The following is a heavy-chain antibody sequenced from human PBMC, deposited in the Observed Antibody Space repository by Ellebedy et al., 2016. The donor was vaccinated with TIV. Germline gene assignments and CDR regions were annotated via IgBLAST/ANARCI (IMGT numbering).Heavy chain of an antibody. D-gene: IGHD3-16*01. CDR1: GFTFSSYS. CDR3: ARDFSGEATGAVWYYYYGMDV. V-gene: IGHV3-21*01. CDR2: ISSSSSYI. J-gene: IGHJ6*02. Sequence: GESLKISCAASGFTFSSYSMNWVRQAPGKGLEWVSSISSSSSYIYYADSVKGRFTISRDNAKNSLYLQMNSLRAEDTAVYYCARDFSGEATGAVWYYYYGMDVWGQGTTVTVSS.